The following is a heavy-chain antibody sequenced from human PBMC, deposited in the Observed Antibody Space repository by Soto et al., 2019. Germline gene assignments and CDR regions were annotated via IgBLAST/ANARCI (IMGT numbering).Heavy chain of an antibody. Sequence: VKVSCKASGGTFSSYAISWVRQAPGQGLEWMGGIIPIFGTANYAQKFQGRVTITADESTSTAYMELSSLRSEDTAVYYCARVKEEMATIPWFDPWGQGTLVTVS. CDR2: IIPIFGTA. CDR3: ARVKEEMATIPWFDP. V-gene: IGHV1-69*13. J-gene: IGHJ5*02. CDR1: GGTFSSYA. D-gene: IGHD5-12*01.